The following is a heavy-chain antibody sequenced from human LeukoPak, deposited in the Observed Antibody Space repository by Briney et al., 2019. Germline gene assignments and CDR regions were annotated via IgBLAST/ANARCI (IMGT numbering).Heavy chain of an antibody. D-gene: IGHD6-13*01. J-gene: IGHJ4*02. V-gene: IGHV3-48*04. CDR2: ISSSGSTI. CDR1: GFTFSIYG. CDR3: ARSTIAAAGDFDY. Sequence: PGGSLRLSCAASGFTFSIYGMHWVRQAPGKGLEWVSYISSSGSTIYYADSVKGRFTISRDNAKNSLYLQMNSLRAEDTAVYYCARSTIAAAGDFDYWGQGTLVTVSS.